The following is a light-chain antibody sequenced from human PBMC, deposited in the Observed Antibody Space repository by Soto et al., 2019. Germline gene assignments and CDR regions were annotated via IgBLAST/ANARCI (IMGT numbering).Light chain of an antibody. Sequence: QSALTQPASVSGSPGQSIAISCTGSGSDVGGYNYVSWYQQHPGKAPKLIIYGVSHRPSGVSPRFSASRSAYTASLTISGPQHEDEADYYCSSFTSSYFYVFGPGTKLTVL. J-gene: IGLJ1*01. CDR2: GVS. CDR3: SSFTSSYFYV. V-gene: IGLV2-14*01. CDR1: GSDVGGYNY.